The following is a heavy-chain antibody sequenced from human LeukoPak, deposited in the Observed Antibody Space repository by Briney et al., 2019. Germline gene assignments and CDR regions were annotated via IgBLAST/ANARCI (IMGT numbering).Heavy chain of an antibody. J-gene: IGHJ4*02. Sequence: GGSLRLSCAASGFTFSSYSMNWVRQAPGKGLEWVSSISSSSTYIYYADSVKGRFTISRDNAKNSLYLQMNSLRAEDTAVYYCARDLDYDILTGSYRDYWGQGTLVTVSS. V-gene: IGHV3-21*01. D-gene: IGHD3-9*01. CDR3: ARDLDYDILTGSYRDY. CDR2: ISSSSTYI. CDR1: GFTFSSYS.